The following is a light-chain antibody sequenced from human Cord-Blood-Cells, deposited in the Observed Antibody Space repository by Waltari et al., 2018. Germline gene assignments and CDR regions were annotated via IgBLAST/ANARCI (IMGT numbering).Light chain of an antibody. Sequence: QSVLTQPPSASGTPGQRVTISCSGSSSNIGSTYVYWYQQLPGTAPKLLIYRNNRRPSGVPDRCAGSKSGTSASLAISGLRSEDEADYYCAAWDDSLSGYVFGTGTKVTVL. CDR2: RNN. V-gene: IGLV1-47*01. CDR1: SSNIGSTY. CDR3: AAWDDSLSGYV. J-gene: IGLJ1*01.